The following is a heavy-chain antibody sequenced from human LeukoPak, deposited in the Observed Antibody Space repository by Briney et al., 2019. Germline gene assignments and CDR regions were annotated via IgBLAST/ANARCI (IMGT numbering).Heavy chain of an antibody. CDR3: ARDLRMATIYDAFDI. J-gene: IGHJ3*02. V-gene: IGHV3-7*01. D-gene: IGHD5-24*01. Sequence: GGSLRLSCAASGFTFSNYWMTWVRQAPGKGLEWVANIKHDGSEDYYLDSVKGRFTISRDNAKSSMWLQMNSLRAEDTAVYYCARDLRMATIYDAFDIWGQGTMVTVSS. CDR2: IKHDGSED. CDR1: GFTFSNYW.